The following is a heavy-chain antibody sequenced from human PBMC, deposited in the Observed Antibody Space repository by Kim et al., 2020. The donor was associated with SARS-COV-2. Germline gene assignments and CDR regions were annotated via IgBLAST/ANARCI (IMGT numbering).Heavy chain of an antibody. D-gene: IGHD6-6*01. V-gene: IGHV3-33*01. J-gene: IGHJ6*02. CDR2: IWYDGSNK. CDR3: ARDQFSSPPYGMDV. Sequence: GGSLRLSCAASGFTFSSYGMHWVRQAPGKGLEWVAVIWYDGSNKYYADSVTGRFTISRDNSKNTLYLQMNSLRAEDTAVYYCARDQFSSPPYGMDVWGQGTTVTVSS. CDR1: GFTFSSYG.